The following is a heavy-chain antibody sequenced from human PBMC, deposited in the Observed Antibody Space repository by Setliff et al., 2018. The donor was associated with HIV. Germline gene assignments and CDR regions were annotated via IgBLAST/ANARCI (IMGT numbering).Heavy chain of an antibody. Sequence: SETLSLTCTVSGGSISSYYWSWIRQPPGKGLEWIGYIYYSGSTNYNPSPKSRVTISVDTSKNQFSLKLSSVTAADTAVYYCARGGSSGWERGLGYYYYYYMDVWGKGTTVTVS. V-gene: IGHV4-59*01. D-gene: IGHD6-19*01. J-gene: IGHJ6*03. CDR1: GGSISSYY. CDR3: ARGGSSGWERGLGYYYYYYMDV. CDR2: IYYSGST.